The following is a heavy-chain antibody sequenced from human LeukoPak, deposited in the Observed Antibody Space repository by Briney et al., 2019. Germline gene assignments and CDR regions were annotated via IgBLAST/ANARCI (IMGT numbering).Heavy chain of an antibody. CDR3: ARVPRPDLWVDY. CDR1: GYTFTGYY. D-gene: IGHD3/OR15-3a*01. J-gene: IGHJ4*02. V-gene: IGHV1-2*02. Sequence: ASVKVSCKASGYTFTGYYMRWVRQAPGQGLEWMGWINPNGGGTNYAQKFQGRVTMTRDTSIYTTYMELSRLTSDDTAVYYCARVPRPDLWVDYWGQGTLVTVSS. CDR2: INPNGGGT.